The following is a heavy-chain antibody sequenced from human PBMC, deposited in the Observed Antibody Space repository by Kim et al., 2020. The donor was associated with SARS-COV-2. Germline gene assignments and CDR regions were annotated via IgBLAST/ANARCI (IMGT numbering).Heavy chain of an antibody. CDR2: IYYSGST. D-gene: IGHD2-2*01. CDR3: ARLKLVYCSSTSCYSPSLYYYYGMDV. V-gene: IGHV4-39*01. J-gene: IGHJ6*02. CDR1: GGSISSSSYY. Sequence: SETLSLTCTVSGGSISSSSYYWGWIRQPPGKGLEWIGSIYYSGSTYYNPSLKSRVTISVDTSKNQFSLKLSSVTAADTAVYYCARLKLVYCSSTSCYSPSLYYYYGMDVWGQGTTVTVSS.